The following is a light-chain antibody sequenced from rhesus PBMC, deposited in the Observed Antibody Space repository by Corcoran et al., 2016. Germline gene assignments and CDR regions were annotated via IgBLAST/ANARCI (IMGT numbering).Light chain of an antibody. CDR1: QSLLHSNGYTY. CDR3: EQTLQTPYS. V-gene: IGKV2-78*01. CDR2: GVS. Sequence: DIVMTQTPLSISVTPGEPASISCRSSQSLLHSNGYTYLHWYLQQPGQSPQLFIYGVSNRASGVPDRFSGSGSGTDFTLKISRGEAEDVGVYYCEQTLQTPYSFGQGTKVEIK. J-gene: IGKJ2*01.